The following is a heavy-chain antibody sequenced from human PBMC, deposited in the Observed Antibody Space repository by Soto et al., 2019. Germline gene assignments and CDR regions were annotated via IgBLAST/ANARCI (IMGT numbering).Heavy chain of an antibody. CDR2: IYYSGST. CDR1: SGSISSYY. J-gene: IGHJ4*02. V-gene: IGHV4-59*01. D-gene: IGHD5-12*01. CDR3: ARAPHRDGYNLYYFDY. Sequence: PSETLSLTCTVSSGSISSYYWSWIRQPPGKGLEWIGYIYYSGSTNYNPSLKSRVTISVDTSKNQFSLKLSSVTAADTAVYYCARAPHRDGYNLYYFDYWGQGTLVTVSS.